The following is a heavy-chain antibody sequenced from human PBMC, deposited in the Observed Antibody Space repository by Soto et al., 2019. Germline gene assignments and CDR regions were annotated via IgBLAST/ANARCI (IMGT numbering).Heavy chain of an antibody. J-gene: IGHJ4*02. CDR2: ISYDGSNK. CDR3: VTLPITMIVVGGSTSFDY. D-gene: IGHD3-22*01. Sequence: GGSLRLSCAASGFTFSSYAMHWVRQAPGKGLEWVAVISYDGSNKYYADSVKGRFTISRDNSKNTLYLQMNSLRAEDTAVYYCVTLPITMIVVGGSTSFDYWGQGTLVTVSS. CDR1: GFTFSSYA. V-gene: IGHV3-30-3*01.